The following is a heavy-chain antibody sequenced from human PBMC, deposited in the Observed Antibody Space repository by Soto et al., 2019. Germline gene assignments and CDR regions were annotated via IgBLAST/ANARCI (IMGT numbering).Heavy chain of an antibody. CDR1: GGTFSSYT. CDR3: ARDDLLYCDYVF. CDR2: IIPILGIA. V-gene: IGHV1-69*02. D-gene: IGHD4-17*01. J-gene: IGHJ3*01. Sequence: QVQLVQSGAEVKKPGSSVKVSCKASGGTFSSYTISWVRQAPGQGHEWMGRIIPILGIANYAQKFQASVTITADKATSTDYMALSSLRSDDTAVYYWARDDLLYCDYVFWGQGTMVTVSS.